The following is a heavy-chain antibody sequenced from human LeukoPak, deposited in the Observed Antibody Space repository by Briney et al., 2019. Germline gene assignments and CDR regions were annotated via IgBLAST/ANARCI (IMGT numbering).Heavy chain of an antibody. Sequence: GGSLRLSCAASGFTFSSYAMSWVRQAPGKGLEWVSAISGGGGSTYYADSVKGRFTISRDNSKNTLYLQMNSLRAEDTAVYYCAKDLRGGTMVRGVTVDYWGQGTLVTVSS. CDR3: AKDLRGGTMVRGVTVDY. D-gene: IGHD3-10*01. CDR2: ISGGGGST. V-gene: IGHV3-23*01. J-gene: IGHJ4*02. CDR1: GFTFSSYA.